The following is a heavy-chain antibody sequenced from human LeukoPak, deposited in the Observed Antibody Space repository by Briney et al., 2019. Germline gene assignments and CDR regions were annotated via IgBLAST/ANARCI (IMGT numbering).Heavy chain of an antibody. CDR3: ARRTLCCGERFDP. Sequence: SETLPLTCTVSGGSISSYYWSWIRQPPGKGLEWIGYIYYSGSTNYNPSLKSRVTISVDTSKNQFSLKLSSVTAADTAVYYCARRTLCCGERFDPWGQGTLVTVSS. J-gene: IGHJ5*02. D-gene: IGHD3-16*01. V-gene: IGHV4-59*08. CDR2: IYYSGST. CDR1: GGSISSYY.